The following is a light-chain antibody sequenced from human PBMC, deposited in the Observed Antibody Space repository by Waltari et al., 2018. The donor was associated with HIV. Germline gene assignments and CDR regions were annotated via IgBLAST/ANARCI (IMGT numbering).Light chain of an antibody. CDR3: SSYTTTATLV. Sequence: QSALTQPASVSGSPGQSITIFCIGTSSDISAYNSVAWYQQHPGKAPTLIFYVCSNRPSDVSARFSGSKSGNTASLTISGLQDDDESDYYCSSYTTTATLVFGTGTKVTVL. J-gene: IGLJ1*01. CDR1: SSDISAYNS. CDR2: VCS. V-gene: IGLV2-14*01.